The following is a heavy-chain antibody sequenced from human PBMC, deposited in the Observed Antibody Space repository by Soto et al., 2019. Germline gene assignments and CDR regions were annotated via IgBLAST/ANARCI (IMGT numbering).Heavy chain of an antibody. CDR2: ITAFNGDT. CDR1: GYSFTSYG. CDR3: ARDLSWPSDYKELVYNWFDL. V-gene: IGHV1-18*01. D-gene: IGHD4-4*01. J-gene: IGHJ5*02. Sequence: QVQLVQSGAEVKEPGASVKVSCKASGYSFTSYGISWVRQAPGQGLEWMGWITAFNGDTNYAQRFQERVTMTTETTKRTAYMELRSLRSEDTAVYYCARDLSWPSDYKELVYNWFDLWGQGTLVTVS.